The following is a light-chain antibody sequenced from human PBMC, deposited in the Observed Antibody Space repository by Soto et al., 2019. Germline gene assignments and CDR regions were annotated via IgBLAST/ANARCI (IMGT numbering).Light chain of an antibody. CDR3: QQYNNWPPWT. Sequence: EIVMTQSLATMSVYQRDIDTSSCRASQSLSFNLAWYQQKPGQAPRLLIYAASTRATGIPARFSGSGSGTEFTLPISSLQSEDFAAYYCQQYNNWPPWTFGQGPRVDI. V-gene: IGKV3-15*01. J-gene: IGKJ1*01. CDR2: AAS. CDR1: QSLSFN.